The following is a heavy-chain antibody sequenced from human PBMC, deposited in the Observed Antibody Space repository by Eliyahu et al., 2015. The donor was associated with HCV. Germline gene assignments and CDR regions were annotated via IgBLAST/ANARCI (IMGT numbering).Heavy chain of an antibody. CDR3: ARDLARNYDYPRWFDP. D-gene: IGHD3-3*01. J-gene: IGHJ5*02. CDR2: ISSSSSYI. CDR1: GLSFSTYS. V-gene: IGHV3-21*01. Sequence: EVQLVESGGGLVKPGGSLRLSCEASGLSFSTYSMNWVRQAPGKGLEWVSSISSSSSYIYYADSVKGRFTISRDKPQNPMVPQNERPKAQGTAVYYCARDLARNYDYPRWFDPWGQGTLVTVSS.